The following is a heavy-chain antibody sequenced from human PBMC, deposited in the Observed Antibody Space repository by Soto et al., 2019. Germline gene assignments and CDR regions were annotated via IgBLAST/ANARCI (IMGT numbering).Heavy chain of an antibody. CDR3: ARLNGYCISTNCHGYYGMDV. CDR2: IYHSGST. D-gene: IGHD2-2*03. Sequence: SETLSLTCSVSGASISSGGYSWNWIRQPPGKGLEWIGYIYHSGSTYYNPSLKSRVTISVDTSKNQFSLRLSSVTAADTAVYYCARLNGYCISTNCHGYYGMDVWGQGTTVTVSS. J-gene: IGHJ6*02. V-gene: IGHV4-30-2*01. CDR1: GASISSGGYS.